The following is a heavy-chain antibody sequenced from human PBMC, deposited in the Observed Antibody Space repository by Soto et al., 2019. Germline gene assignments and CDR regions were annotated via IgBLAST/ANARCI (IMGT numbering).Heavy chain of an antibody. CDR2: IYYSGST. Sequence: SETLSLTCTVSGGSISSGGYYWSWIRQHPGKGLEWIGYIYYSGSTYYNPSLKSRVTISVDTSKNQFSLKLSSVTAADTAVYYCARARKRGYSRYYFDYWGQGTLVTVSS. J-gene: IGHJ4*02. CDR3: ARARKRGYSRYYFDY. D-gene: IGHD3-3*01. V-gene: IGHV4-31*03. CDR1: GGSISSGGYY.